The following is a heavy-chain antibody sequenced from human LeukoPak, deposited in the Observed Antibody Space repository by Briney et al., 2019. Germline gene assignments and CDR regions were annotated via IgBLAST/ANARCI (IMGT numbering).Heavy chain of an antibody. Sequence: GGSLRLSCAASGFTFSSYWTTWVRQAPGMGPECVANINQDGSEKNYVDSVRGRFTISRDNSKNTLYLQMNSLRAEDTAVYYCAKDHIPSGYDPEYFQHWGQGTLVTVSS. CDR3: AKDHIPSGYDPEYFQH. V-gene: IGHV3-7*01. J-gene: IGHJ1*01. D-gene: IGHD5-12*01. CDR1: GFTFSSYW. CDR2: INQDGSEK.